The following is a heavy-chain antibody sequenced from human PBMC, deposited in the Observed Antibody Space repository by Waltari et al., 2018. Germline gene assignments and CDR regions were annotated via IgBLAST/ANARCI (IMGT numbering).Heavy chain of an antibody. CDR2: SHHSGYT. V-gene: IGHV4-34*01. D-gene: IGHD2-15*01. CDR1: GGSFNDYF. J-gene: IGHJ4*02. Sequence: QGQPQQWGAGLLKPSETLSLTCTVHGGSFNDYFWTWIRQAPGKGLEWIGESHHSGYTNYNPSLKSRVSISVDTSKREFSLKMTSVTAADTAMYYCARGLIYCSSGSCVGYWGQGTLVTVSS. CDR3: ARGLIYCSSGSCVGY.